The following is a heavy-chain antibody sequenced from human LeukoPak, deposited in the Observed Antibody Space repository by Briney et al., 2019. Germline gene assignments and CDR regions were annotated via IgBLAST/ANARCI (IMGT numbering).Heavy chain of an antibody. CDR3: ARGRIAVYYYYYYMDV. CDR1: GGSFSGYY. V-gene: IGHV4-34*01. Sequence: KPSETLSLTCAVYGGSFSGYYWSWIRQPPGKGLEWIGEINHSGSTNYNPSLKSRVTISVDTSKNQFSLKLSSVTAADTAVYYCARGRIAVYYYYYYMDVWGKGTTVTVS. J-gene: IGHJ6*03. CDR2: INHSGST. D-gene: IGHD6-19*01.